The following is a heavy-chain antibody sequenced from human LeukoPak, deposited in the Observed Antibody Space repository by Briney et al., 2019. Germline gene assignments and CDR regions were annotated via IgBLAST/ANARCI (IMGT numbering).Heavy chain of an antibody. CDR1: GGSISSSSYY. V-gene: IGHV4-39*01. CDR3: ARHVGSGLIVVAYYFDY. J-gene: IGHJ4*02. CDR2: IYYSGST. Sequence: SETLSLTCTVSGGSISSSSYYWGWIRQPPGKGLEWIGSIYYSGSTYYNPSLKSRVTISVDTSKNQFSLKLSSVTAADTAVYYCARHVGSGLIVVAYYFDYWGQGTLVTVSS. D-gene: IGHD2-21*01.